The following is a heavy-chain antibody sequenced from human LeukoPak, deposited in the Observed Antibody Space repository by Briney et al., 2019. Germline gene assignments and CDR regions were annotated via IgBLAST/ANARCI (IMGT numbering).Heavy chain of an antibody. Sequence: ASVKVSCKASGYTFSNFGISWVRQAPGQGLEWMGWISGNNDNPNYGQKFQGRFTVTTDSSTSTAYMELRNLRSDDTAVYYCARDGTSTDDCWGQGTLVTVSS. CDR2: ISGNNDNP. CDR3: ARDGTSTDDC. V-gene: IGHV1-18*01. J-gene: IGHJ4*02. CDR1: GYTFSNFG. D-gene: IGHD2-2*01.